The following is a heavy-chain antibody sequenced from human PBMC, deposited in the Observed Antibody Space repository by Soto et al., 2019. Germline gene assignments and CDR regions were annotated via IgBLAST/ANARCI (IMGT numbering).Heavy chain of an antibody. V-gene: IGHV3-21*01. CDR1: GFTFSSYS. CDR3: ARSPVGDAFNV. J-gene: IGHJ3*01. Sequence: EVQLVESGGGLVKPGGSLRISCAASGFTFSSYSMNWVRQAPGKGLEWVSSISSGSDYIFYADSVKGRFTISRDNAKNSLFLQMNSLTAEDTAVYYCARSPVGDAFNVWGQGTVVTVSS. CDR2: ISSGSDYI.